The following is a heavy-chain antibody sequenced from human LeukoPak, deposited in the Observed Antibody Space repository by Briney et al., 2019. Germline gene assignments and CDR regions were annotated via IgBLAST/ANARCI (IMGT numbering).Heavy chain of an antibody. V-gene: IGHV1-18*01. D-gene: IGHD2-15*01. CDR3: AREGVVVISTGSFDY. CDR2: ISAYNGYT. J-gene: IGHJ4*02. CDR1: GYTFTSYG. Sequence: ASVKVSCKASGYTFTSYGISWVRQAPGQGLEWMGWISAYNGYTNYAQKLQGRVTLTTDTSTSTAYMELRRLRSDDTAVYYCAREGVVVISTGSFDYWGQGTLVTVSS.